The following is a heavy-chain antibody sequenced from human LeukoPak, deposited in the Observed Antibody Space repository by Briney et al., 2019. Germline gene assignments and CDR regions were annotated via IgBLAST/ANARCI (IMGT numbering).Heavy chain of an antibody. CDR1: GFTFSSYS. J-gene: IGHJ1*01. Sequence: GGSLRLSCAASGFTFSSYSMNWVRQAPGKGLEWVSYISSSSSTIYYADSVKGRFTISRDNAKNSLYLQMNSLRAEDTAVYYCARDDYGGNSIWYFQHWGQGTLVTVSS. D-gene: IGHD4-23*01. CDR2: ISSSSSTI. CDR3: ARDDYGGNSIWYFQH. V-gene: IGHV3-48*04.